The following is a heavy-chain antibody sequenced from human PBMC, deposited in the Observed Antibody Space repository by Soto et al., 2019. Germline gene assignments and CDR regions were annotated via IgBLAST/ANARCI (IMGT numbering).Heavy chain of an antibody. CDR2: INDGGST. V-gene: IGHV4-34*02. CDR3: ARGPKKLIY. CDR1: GGSFSGYY. Sequence: QVQLQQWGARLLKPSATLSLTCGVSGGSFSGYYWTWIHQPPGKGLEWIGAINDGGSTNYNPSLKSRVTMSVDTSKNQFSLKLDSVTAADTAVYYCARGPKKLIYWSQGNLVTVAS. D-gene: IGHD2-8*01. J-gene: IGHJ4*02.